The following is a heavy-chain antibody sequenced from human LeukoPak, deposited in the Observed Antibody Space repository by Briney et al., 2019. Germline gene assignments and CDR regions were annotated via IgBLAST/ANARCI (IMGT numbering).Heavy chain of an antibody. J-gene: IGHJ4*02. CDR1: GGSISSYY. CDR2: IYYSGST. CDR3: ARQGYYYDSSGYYYFDY. V-gene: IGHV4-59*08. D-gene: IGHD3-22*01. Sequence: SETLSLTCTVSGGSISSYYWSWIRQPPGKGLEWIGYIYYSGSTNYNPSLKSRVTISVDTSKNQFSLKLSSVTAADTAVYYCARQGYYYDSSGYYYFDYWGQGTLVTVSS.